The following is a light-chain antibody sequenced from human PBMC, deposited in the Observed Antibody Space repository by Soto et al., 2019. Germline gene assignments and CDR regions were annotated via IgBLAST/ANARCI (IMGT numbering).Light chain of an antibody. J-gene: IGKJ2*01. V-gene: IGKV3-15*01. CDR1: QTISTN. CDR3: QHYNNRPPYT. CDR2: AAS. Sequence: EILITQSPPTLSMFPGERATLSCRASQTISTNLAWYQQKPGQAPRLLISAASSRAPGIPARFSGSGSGTDFTLTISSLQSEDSAVYDCQHYNNRPPYTFGQGTKLEIK.